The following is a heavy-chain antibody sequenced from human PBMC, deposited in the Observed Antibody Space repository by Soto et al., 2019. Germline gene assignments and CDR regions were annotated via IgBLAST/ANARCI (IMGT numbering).Heavy chain of an antibody. CDR3: AGDTAAACTNIYDYGMDV. CDR2: ISAYNGNT. J-gene: IGHJ6*02. D-gene: IGHD6-13*01. CDR1: GYTFTSYG. V-gene: IGHV1-18*01. Sequence: QVQLVQSGAEVKKPWASVKVSCKASGYTFTSYGISWVRQAPGQGLEWMVCISAYNGNTNYAQKLHGRVTMNTDTSRSTAYMALRSLRSADTAVYYCAGDTAAACTNIYDYGMDVWGQGNKVTVSS.